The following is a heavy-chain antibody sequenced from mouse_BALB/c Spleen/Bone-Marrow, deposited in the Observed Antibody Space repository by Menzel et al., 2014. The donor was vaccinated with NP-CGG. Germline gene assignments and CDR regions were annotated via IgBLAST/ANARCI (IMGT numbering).Heavy chain of an antibody. CDR1: GYTFTSYW. Sequence: QVHVKQSGAELVKPGASVKLSCKASGYTFTSYWMHWVKQRPGQGLEWIGEIDPSDSYTNYNQKFKGKATLTVDKSSSTAYRQLSSLTSEDSAVYYSARDSITTVGATDYWGQGTTLTVSS. J-gene: IGHJ2*01. CDR3: ARDSITTVGATDY. V-gene: IGHV1-69*02. D-gene: IGHD1-1*01. CDR2: IDPSDSYT.